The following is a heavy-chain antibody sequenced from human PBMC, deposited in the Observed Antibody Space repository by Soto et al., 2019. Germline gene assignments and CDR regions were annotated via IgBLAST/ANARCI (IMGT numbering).Heavy chain of an antibody. CDR1: GGSISSGDYY. CDR2: IYYSGST. V-gene: IGHV4-30-4*01. CDR3: AIMRKILTGDPGYLDY. D-gene: IGHD3-9*01. J-gene: IGHJ4*02. Sequence: SETLSLTCTVSGGSISSGDYYWSWIRQPPGKGLEWIGYIYYSGSTYYNPSLKSRVTISVDTSKNQFSLKLISVTAADTAVYYCAIMRKILTGDPGYLDYRGQGTVVTVAS.